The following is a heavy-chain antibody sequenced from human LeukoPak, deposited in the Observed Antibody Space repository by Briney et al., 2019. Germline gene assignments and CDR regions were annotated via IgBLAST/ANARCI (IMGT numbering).Heavy chain of an antibody. J-gene: IGHJ4*02. D-gene: IGHD2-2*01. CDR1: GFIFSSYD. V-gene: IGHV3-30*18. Sequence: PGGSLRLSCAASGFIFSSYDMYWVRQAPGKGLEWVAVITNDGNNKQYADSVKGRFTISRDNSKNTLYLQMNSLRAEDTAIYYCAKAALRYQLLSSLDYWGQGTLVTVSS. CDR2: ITNDGNNK. CDR3: AKAALRYQLLSSLDY.